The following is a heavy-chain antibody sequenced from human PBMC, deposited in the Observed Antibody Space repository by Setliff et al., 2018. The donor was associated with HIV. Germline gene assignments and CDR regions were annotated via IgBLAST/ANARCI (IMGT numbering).Heavy chain of an antibody. CDR2: MNPNSGNT. Sequence: ASVKVSCKASGYTYTTYGISWVRQGPGQGLGWMGWMNPNSGNTGYAEKFRGRVTITRNTSINTAYMELSSLRPEDTALYYCARRGYSNYGGGFDSWGQGTLVTVSS. CDR1: GYTYTTYG. CDR3: ARRGYSNYGGGFDS. V-gene: IGHV1-8*03. D-gene: IGHD4-4*01. J-gene: IGHJ4*02.